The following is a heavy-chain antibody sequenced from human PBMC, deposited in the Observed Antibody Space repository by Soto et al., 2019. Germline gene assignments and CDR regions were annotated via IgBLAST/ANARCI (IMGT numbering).Heavy chain of an antibody. CDR2: ISGSGGST. CDR1: GFTFSSYA. CDR3: AKEGGSSSWYEYYFDY. D-gene: IGHD6-13*01. J-gene: IGHJ4*02. Sequence: EVQLLESGGGLVQPGGSLRLSCAASGFTFSSYAMSWVRQAPGKGLEWVSAISGSGGSTYYADSVKGRFTISRDNSKNTLYLQMSSLRAEDTAVYYCAKEGGSSSWYEYYFDYWGQGTLVTVSS. V-gene: IGHV3-23*01.